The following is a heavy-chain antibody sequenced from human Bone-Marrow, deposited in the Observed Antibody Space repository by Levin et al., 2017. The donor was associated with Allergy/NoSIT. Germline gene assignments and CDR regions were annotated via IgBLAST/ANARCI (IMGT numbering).Heavy chain of an antibody. V-gene: IGHV3-48*03. Sequence: LSLTCAASGFTFSSYEMNWVRQAPGKGLEWIAYISSGGSTIYYADSVKGRFTISRDNAKNSLSVQMNSLRVEDTGVYYCARDGVVVGPTPFDYWGLGTLVTVSS. CDR1: GFTFSSYE. D-gene: IGHD2-21*01. CDR3: ARDGVVVGPTPFDY. J-gene: IGHJ4*02. CDR2: ISSGGSTI.